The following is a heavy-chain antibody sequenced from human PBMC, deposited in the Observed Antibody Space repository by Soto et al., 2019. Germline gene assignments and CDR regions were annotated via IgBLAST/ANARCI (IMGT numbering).Heavy chain of an antibody. J-gene: IGHJ4*02. Sequence: EVQLVESVGGLVQPGGSLRLSCAASGFTVSSNYMSWVRQAPGKGLEWVSVFYSGGSTFYADSAKGRFTISRDNSKNTLYLQMNSLRVEDTAVYYCARERGGDYGFDYWGQGTLVTVSS. CDR3: ARERGGDYGFDY. CDR1: GFTVSSNY. D-gene: IGHD4-17*01. V-gene: IGHV3-66*01. CDR2: FYSGGST.